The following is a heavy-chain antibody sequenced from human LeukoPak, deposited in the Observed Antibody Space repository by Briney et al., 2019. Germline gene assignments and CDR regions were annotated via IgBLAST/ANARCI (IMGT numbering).Heavy chain of an antibody. D-gene: IGHD2-2*02. Sequence: SETLSLTCTVSGGSISSSSYYWGWIRQPPGKGLEWIGYIYYSGSTNYNPSLKSRVTISVDTSKNQFSLKLSSVTAADTAVYYCARGRYCSSTSCYTHYYMDVWGKGTTVTVPS. CDR1: GGSISSSSYY. CDR3: ARGRYCSSTSCYTHYYMDV. V-gene: IGHV4-61*05. J-gene: IGHJ6*03. CDR2: IYYSGST.